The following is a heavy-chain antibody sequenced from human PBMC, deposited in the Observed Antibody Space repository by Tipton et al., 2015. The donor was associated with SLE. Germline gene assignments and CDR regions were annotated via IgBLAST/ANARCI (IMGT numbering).Heavy chain of an antibody. J-gene: IGHJ5*01. CDR3: ARTNWLDS. CDR1: GYTFTSYG. V-gene: IGHV3-7*04. CDR2: IKGDGSEK. Sequence: QLVQSGAEVKKPGASVKVSCKASGYTFTSYGLSWVRQAPGQGLEWVAHIKGDGSEKNYVDSVKGRFSISRDNTRNSLFLQMNSLRDEDTAVYYCARTNWLDSWGQGTLVTVSS.